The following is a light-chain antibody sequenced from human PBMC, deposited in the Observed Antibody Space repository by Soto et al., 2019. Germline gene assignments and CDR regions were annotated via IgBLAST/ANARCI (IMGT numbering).Light chain of an antibody. Sequence: DLQMTQSPSSLSASAGDRVTITCRASENIRSYLNWYQHKPGKAPEVLIYAASKLQSGVPLRFSGSGSGTDFTLNITRLQPEDFATYYCQQTFGTPRTFGQGNKLEI. V-gene: IGKV1-39*01. CDR2: AAS. J-gene: IGKJ1*01. CDR1: ENIRSY. CDR3: QQTFGTPRT.